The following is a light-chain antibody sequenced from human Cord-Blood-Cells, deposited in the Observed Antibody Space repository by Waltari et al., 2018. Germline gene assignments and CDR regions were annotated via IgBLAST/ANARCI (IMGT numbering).Light chain of an antibody. V-gene: IGKV4-1*01. J-gene: IGKJ4*01. Sequence: DIVMTQSPDSLAVSLVARATINCKSSPSVLYSSNNKNYLASYQQTPRQPPKLLSDWASTRESGVPDRVVCSGSWTDFTLTISSLQAEDVAVYYCQQYYSTPLTFGGGTKVEIK. CDR2: WAS. CDR1: PSVLYSSNNKNY. CDR3: QQYYSTPLT.